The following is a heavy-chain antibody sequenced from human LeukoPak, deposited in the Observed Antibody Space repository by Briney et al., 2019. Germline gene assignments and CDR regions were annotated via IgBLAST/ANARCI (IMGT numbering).Heavy chain of an antibody. CDR3: ARDGVSALNLYSDL. J-gene: IGHJ2*01. CDR2: IYYSGST. CDR1: GGSISSYY. D-gene: IGHD3-3*01. V-gene: IGHV4-59*01. Sequence: SETLSLTCTVSGGSISSYYWSWIRQPPGKGLEWIGYIYYSGSTNYNPSLKSRVTMSVDTSKNQFSLSLISVTAADTAVYYCARDGVSALNLYSDLWGRGTLVTVSS.